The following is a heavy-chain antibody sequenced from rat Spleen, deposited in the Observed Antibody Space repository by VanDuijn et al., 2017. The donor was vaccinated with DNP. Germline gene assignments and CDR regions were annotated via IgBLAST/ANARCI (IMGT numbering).Heavy chain of an antibody. Sequence: EVQLVESGGGLVQPGRSLKLSCVVSGLTFSNYYMAWVRQAPTKGLEWVATITSDGGLTYYRDSVQGRFTISRDNAINTLYLQMNSLRSEDMATYYCVRWNSGHFDYWGQGVMVPVSS. CDR2: ITSDGGLT. V-gene: IGHV5-25*01. CDR1: GLTFSNYY. CDR3: VRWNSGHFDY. D-gene: IGHD4-3*01. J-gene: IGHJ2*01.